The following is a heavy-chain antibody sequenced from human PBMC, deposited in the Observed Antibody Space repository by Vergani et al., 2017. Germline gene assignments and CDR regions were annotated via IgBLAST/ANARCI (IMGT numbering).Heavy chain of an antibody. V-gene: IGHV3-73*01. CDR2: IRSKVNNYAT. J-gene: IGHJ4*02. CDR3: TSMGGATDIDY. CDR1: GFTFSGSA. Sequence: EVQLVESGGGLVQPGGSLKLSCAASGFTFSGSAMHWVRQASGKGLEWVGRIRSKVNNYATAYAASVKGRFTISRDDSKTTAYLQMNSLKTEDTAVYYCTSMGGATDIDYWGQGTLVTVSS. D-gene: IGHD1-26*01.